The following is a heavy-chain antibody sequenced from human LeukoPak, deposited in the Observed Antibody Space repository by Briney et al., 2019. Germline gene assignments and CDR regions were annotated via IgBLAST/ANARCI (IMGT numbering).Heavy chain of an antibody. D-gene: IGHD3-16*01. J-gene: IGHJ3*02. V-gene: IGHV3-74*01. CDR2: INSDGSGT. Sequence: GGSLRLSCAASGFTFSSYWMHWVRQAPGKGLVWVSRINSDGSGTSYADSVKGRFTISRDTSNNTLYLQMKSLRAEDTAVYYCAKDIYTIDAFDIWGQGTMVTVSS. CDR1: GFTFSSYW. CDR3: AKDIYTIDAFDI.